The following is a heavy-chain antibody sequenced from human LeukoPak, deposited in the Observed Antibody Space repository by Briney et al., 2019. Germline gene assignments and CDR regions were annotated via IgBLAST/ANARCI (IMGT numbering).Heavy chain of an antibody. D-gene: IGHD6-13*01. CDR2: ISGDGGST. J-gene: IGHJ4*02. Sequence: GGSLRLSCAASGFTFDDYAIHWVRQAPGKGLEWVSLISGDGGSTYYAASVEGRFTISRDSSKNSLYLLMNSLRTEDTALYYCAKGTLSAAGTQSFDYWGQGTLVTVSS. V-gene: IGHV3-43*02. CDR1: GFTFDDYA. CDR3: AKGTLSAAGTQSFDY.